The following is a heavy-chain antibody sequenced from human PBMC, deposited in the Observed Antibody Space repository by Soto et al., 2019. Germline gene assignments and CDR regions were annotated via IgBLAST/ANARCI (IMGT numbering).Heavy chain of an antibody. Sequence: QVQLVQSGAEVKKPGASVKVSCKASGYTFTSYYMHWVRQAPGQGLEWMGIINTSGGSTTYAQKFQGSVTMTRDTSTSTVYMELSRPRSEDTAVYYCARVGGYSYGGVDYWGQGTLVTVSS. D-gene: IGHD5-18*01. CDR1: GYTFTSYY. V-gene: IGHV1-46*01. J-gene: IGHJ4*02. CDR2: INTSGGST. CDR3: ARVGGYSYGGVDY.